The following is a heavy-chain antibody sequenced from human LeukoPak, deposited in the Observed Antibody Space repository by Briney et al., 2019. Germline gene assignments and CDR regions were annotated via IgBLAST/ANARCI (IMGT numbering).Heavy chain of an antibody. Sequence: SETLSLTCTVSGYSISSGYYWGWIRQPPGKGLEWIGSIYHSGGTYYNPSLKSRVTISVDTSKNQFSLKLSSVTAADTAVYYCARDRRGIAAAGPLDAFDIWGQGTMVTVSS. CDR1: GYSISSGYY. CDR2: IYHSGGT. J-gene: IGHJ3*02. V-gene: IGHV4-38-2*02. D-gene: IGHD6-13*01. CDR3: ARDRRGIAAAGPLDAFDI.